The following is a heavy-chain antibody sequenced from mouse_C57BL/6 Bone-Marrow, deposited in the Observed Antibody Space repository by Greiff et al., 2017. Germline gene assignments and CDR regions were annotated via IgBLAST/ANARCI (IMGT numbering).Heavy chain of an antibody. J-gene: IGHJ4*01. CDR3: ARHYDNERAMDY. CDR2: IDPSDSYT. Sequence: QVQLQQPGAELVKPGASVKLSCKASGYTFTSYWMQWVKQRPGQGLEWIGEIDPSDSYTNYNQKFKGKATLTVDTSSSTAYMQLSSLTSEDSAVYYCARHYDNERAMDYWGQGASVTDSS. V-gene: IGHV1-50*01. D-gene: IGHD2-4*01. CDR1: GYTFTSYW.